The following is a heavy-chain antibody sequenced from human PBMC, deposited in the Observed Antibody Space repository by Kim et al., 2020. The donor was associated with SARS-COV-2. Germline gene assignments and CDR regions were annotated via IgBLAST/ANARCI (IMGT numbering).Heavy chain of an antibody. CDR2: ISAYNGNT. CDR3: ARDLKSGSSSATPSDY. CDR1: GYTFTSYG. Sequence: ASVKVSCKASGYTFTSYGISWVRQAPGQGLEWMGWISAYNGNTNYAQKLQGRVTMTTDTSTSIAYMELRSLRSDDTAVYYCARDLKSGSSSATPSDYWGQGTLVTVSS. D-gene: IGHD6-6*01. J-gene: IGHJ4*02. V-gene: IGHV1-18*01.